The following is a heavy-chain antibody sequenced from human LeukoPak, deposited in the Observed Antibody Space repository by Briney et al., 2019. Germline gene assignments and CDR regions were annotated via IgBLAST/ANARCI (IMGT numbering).Heavy chain of an antibody. J-gene: IGHJ4*02. V-gene: IGHV1-3*04. CDR2: IHTGNGDT. D-gene: IGHD6-25*01. Sequence: ASVKVSCKASGYSFTTFPIHWVRQAPGQAPEWVGWIHTGNGDTKYSQAFQDRVTTARDTPATTAFMELSSLRSEDTAIYYCARDAAGLLDHWGQGTLVTVSS. CDR3: ARDAAGLLDH. CDR1: GYSFTTFP.